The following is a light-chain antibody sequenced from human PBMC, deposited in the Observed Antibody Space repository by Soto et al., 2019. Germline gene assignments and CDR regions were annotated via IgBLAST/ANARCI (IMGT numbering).Light chain of an antibody. CDR2: GAS. CDR1: QTIGSEF. Sequence: PGETATLSCRASQTIGSEFLFWYQQKPGQAPRLLIYGASSRATGIPDRFSGRGSGTDFTLTISRLEPEDFAVYYCHQYSSAPYIFGQGTNLEIK. J-gene: IGKJ2*01. V-gene: IGKV3-20*01. CDR3: HQYSSAPYI.